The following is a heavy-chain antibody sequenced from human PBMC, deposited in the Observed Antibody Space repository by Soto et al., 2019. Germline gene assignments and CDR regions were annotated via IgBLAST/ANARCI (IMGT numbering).Heavy chain of an antibody. Sequence: SETLSLTCTVSGGSISSSSYYWGWIRQPPGKGLEWIGSIYYSGSTYYNPSLKSRVTISVDTSKNQFSLKLSSVTAADTAVYYCARHEYSRAYYYYYGMDVWGQGTTVTVSS. V-gene: IGHV4-39*01. D-gene: IGHD6-6*01. CDR3: ARHEYSRAYYYYYGMDV. J-gene: IGHJ6*02. CDR1: GGSISSSSYY. CDR2: IYYSGST.